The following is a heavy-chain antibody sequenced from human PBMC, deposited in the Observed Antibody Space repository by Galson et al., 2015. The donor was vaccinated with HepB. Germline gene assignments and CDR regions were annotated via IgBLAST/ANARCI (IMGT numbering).Heavy chain of an antibody. V-gene: IGHV3-48*01. D-gene: IGHD3-9*01. CDR1: GFTFSSYS. CDR2: ISSSSSTI. J-gene: IGHJ6*03. CDR3: ARANYDILTGYYTRDYYYYYYMDV. Sequence: SLRLSCAASGFTFSSYSMNWVRQAPGKGLEWVSYISSSSSTIYYADSVKGRFTISRDNAKNSLYLQMNSLRAEDTAVYYCARANYDILTGYYTRDYYYYYYMDVWGKGTTVTVSS.